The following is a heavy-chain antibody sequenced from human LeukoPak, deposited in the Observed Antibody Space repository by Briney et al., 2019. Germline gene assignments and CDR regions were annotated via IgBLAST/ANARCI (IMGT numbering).Heavy chain of an antibody. CDR1: GYTFTGYY. V-gene: IGHV1-2*02. D-gene: IGHD5-18*01. CDR2: INPNSGGT. Sequence: ASVKVSCKASGYTFTGYYMHWVRQAPGQGLEWMGWINPNSGGTNYAQKFQGRVTMTRDTSISTAYMELSRLRSDDTAVYYCARVSLDTAMAGAFDIWGHGTMVTVSS. J-gene: IGHJ3*02. CDR3: ARVSLDTAMAGAFDI.